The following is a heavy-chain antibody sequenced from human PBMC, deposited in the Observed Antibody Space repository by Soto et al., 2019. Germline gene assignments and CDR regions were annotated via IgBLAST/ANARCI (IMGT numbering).Heavy chain of an antibody. CDR1: GGSITSSGYY. Sequence: QVQLQESGPGLVKPSQTLSLTCTVSGGSITSSGYYWSWIRQHPGEGLEWIGFTSNSGSTSYNPSLKSRVTMSVDTYSHQFSLNLMSVTAADTAVYYCARGGGSTKVDYWGQGTVVTV. J-gene: IGHJ4*02. V-gene: IGHV4-31*03. CDR2: TSNSGST. D-gene: IGHD2-2*01. CDR3: ARGGGSTKVDY.